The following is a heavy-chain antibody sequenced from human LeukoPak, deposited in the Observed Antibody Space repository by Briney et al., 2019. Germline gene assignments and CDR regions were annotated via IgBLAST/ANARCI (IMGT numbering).Heavy chain of an antibody. CDR2: IYYSGST. V-gene: IGHV4-39*01. D-gene: IGHD3-10*01. J-gene: IGHJ4*02. Sequence: SETLSLTCTVSGGSISSSSYYWGWIRQPPGKGLEWIGSIYYSGSTYYNPSLKSRVTISVDTSKNQFSLKLSSVTAADTAVYYCARLTLLWFGELRSIDYWGQGTLVTVSS. CDR1: GGSISSSSYY. CDR3: ARLTLLWFGELRSIDY.